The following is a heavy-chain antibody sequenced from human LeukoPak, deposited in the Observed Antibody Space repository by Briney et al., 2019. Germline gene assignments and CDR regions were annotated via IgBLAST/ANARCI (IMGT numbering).Heavy chain of an antibody. CDR2: ISSSSSYI. J-gene: IGHJ6*02. D-gene: IGHD6-6*01. CDR1: GFTFSSYS. CDR3: AREYSSSSNYYGMDV. Sequence: GGSLRLSCAASGFTFSSYSMNWVRQAPGKGLEWVSSISSSSSYIYYADSVKGRFTISRDNANNSLYLQMHSLRAEDTAVYYCAREYSSSSNYYGMDVWGQGTTVTVSS. V-gene: IGHV3-21*01.